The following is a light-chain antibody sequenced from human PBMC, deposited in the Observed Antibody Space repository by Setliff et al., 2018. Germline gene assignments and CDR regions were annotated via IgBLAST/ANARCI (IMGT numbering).Light chain of an antibody. V-gene: IGKV1-5*03. CDR2: KAS. Sequence: DIQMTQSPSTLSASVGDRVTITCRASQSISSWLAWYQRKPGKAPQLLIYKASRLESGVPSRFSGSGSGTEFTLTINILQPEDFATYYCQQLISFPLTFGGGTKVDIK. CDR1: QSISSW. CDR3: QQLISFPLT. J-gene: IGKJ4*01.